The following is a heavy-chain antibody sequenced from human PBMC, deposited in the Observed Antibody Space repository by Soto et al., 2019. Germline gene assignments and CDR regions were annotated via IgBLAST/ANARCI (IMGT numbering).Heavy chain of an antibody. CDR3: ARHNGPLYVGYYYDMDV. J-gene: IGHJ6*02. CDR1: GGSISSSSYY. Sequence: QLQLQESGPGLVKPSETLSLTCTVSGGSISSSSYYWGWIRQPPGKGLEWIGSIYYSGYTYYNPSPKSRFTISVDTAKNQFSLKLSSVTAADTAVYYCARHNGPLYVGYYYDMDVWGQGTTVTVSS. CDR2: IYYSGYT. V-gene: IGHV4-39*01. D-gene: IGHD3-16*01.